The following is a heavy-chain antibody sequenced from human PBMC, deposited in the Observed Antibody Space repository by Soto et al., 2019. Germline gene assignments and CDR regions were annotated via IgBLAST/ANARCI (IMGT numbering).Heavy chain of an antibody. D-gene: IGHD7-27*01. J-gene: IGHJ4*02. CDR1: GGSISSSSYY. Sequence: SETLSLTCTVSGGSISSSSYYWGWIRQPPGKGLEWIGSIYYSGSTYYNPSLKSRVTISVDTSKNQFSLKLSSVTAADTAVYYCARGPWGETLLPFYWGQGTLVTVSS. CDR2: IYYSGST. V-gene: IGHV4-39*07. CDR3: ARGPWGETLLPFY.